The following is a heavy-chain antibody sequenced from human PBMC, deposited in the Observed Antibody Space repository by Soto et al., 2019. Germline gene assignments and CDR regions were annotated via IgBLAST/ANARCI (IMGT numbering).Heavy chain of an antibody. V-gene: IGHV4-4*07. D-gene: IGHD2-15*01. CDR3: TRDILPYGLDV. Sequence: SETLSLTCTVSGGATSSFYWSWVRQPAGKGLEWVGRISVNGGANYNPSLKSRGTMSIDTSKNQIFLRLSNVTAADTAVYYCTRDILPYGLDVWGQGXTVTVYS. J-gene: IGHJ6*02. CDR2: ISVNGGA. CDR1: GGATSSFY.